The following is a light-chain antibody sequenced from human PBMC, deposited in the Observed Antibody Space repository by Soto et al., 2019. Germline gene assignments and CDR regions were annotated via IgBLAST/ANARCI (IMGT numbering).Light chain of an antibody. CDR3: ATWDRSLSVGV. V-gene: IGLV1-47*01. Sequence: QSVLTQPPSASGTPGQRVTISCSGSSSNIGSNYVYWYQQLPGTAPKLLIYRNNQRPSGIPDRFSGSKSGTSATLGITGLQTGDEADYYCATWDRSLSVGVFGTGTKVTVL. CDR1: SSNIGSNY. J-gene: IGLJ1*01. CDR2: RNN.